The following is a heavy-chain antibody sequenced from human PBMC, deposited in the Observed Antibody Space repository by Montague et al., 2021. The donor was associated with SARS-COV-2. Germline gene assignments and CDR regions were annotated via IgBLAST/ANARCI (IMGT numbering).Heavy chain of an antibody. Sequence: ETLSLTCTVSGGSISSYFWSWIRQPPGKGLEWIGSIYYSGTTNYSPSLKSRVTISVDTSKNQFSLKLSSVTTADTAAYYCARVVRYYDFWSGYTEYYYYGMDVWGQGTTVTVSS. D-gene: IGHD3-3*01. CDR2: IYYSGTT. J-gene: IGHJ6*02. CDR1: GGSISSYF. V-gene: IGHV4-59*01. CDR3: ARVVRYYDFWSGYTEYYYYGMDV.